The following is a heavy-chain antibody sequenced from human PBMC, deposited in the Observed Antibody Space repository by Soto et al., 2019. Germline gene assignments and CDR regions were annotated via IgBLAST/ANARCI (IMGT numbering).Heavy chain of an antibody. V-gene: IGHV3-23*01. CDR3: ARLTVTTSDDAFDI. J-gene: IGHJ3*02. Sequence: GGSLRLSCAASGFTFSSYAMSWVRQAPGKGLEWVSLISGSGATTDYADSVKGRFTISTDNSKNTLYLQMNSLRVEDTAVYYCARLTVTTSDDAFDIWGQGTMVTVSS. CDR1: GFTFSSYA. CDR2: ISGSGATT. D-gene: IGHD4-17*01.